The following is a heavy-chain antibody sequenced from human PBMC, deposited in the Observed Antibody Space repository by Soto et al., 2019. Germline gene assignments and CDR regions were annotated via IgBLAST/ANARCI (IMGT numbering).Heavy chain of an antibody. D-gene: IGHD7-27*01. CDR2: IYYSGST. V-gene: IGHV4-39*03. CDR1: GGSISSSSYY. CDR3: TKDHTGADAFDI. Sequence: SETLSLTCTVSGGSISSSSYYWGWIRQPPGKGLEWIGSIYYSGSTYYNPSLKSRVTISVDTSKNQFSLKLSSVTAADTAMYYCTKDHTGADAFDIWGQGTMVTVSS. J-gene: IGHJ3*02.